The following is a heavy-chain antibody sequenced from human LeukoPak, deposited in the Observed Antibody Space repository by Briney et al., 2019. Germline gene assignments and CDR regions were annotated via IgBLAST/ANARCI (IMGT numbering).Heavy chain of an antibody. CDR1: GFTFSTYW. CDR2: ISRSGSTI. V-gene: IGHV3-48*04. CDR3: ARSGRGYEDAFDI. D-gene: IGHD5-12*01. Sequence: GGSPRLSCAASGFTFSTYWMGWVRQAPGKGLEWVSYISRSGSTIYYADSVKGRFTISRDNAKNSLYLQMNSLRAEDTAVYYCARSGRGYEDAFDIWGQGTMVIVSS. J-gene: IGHJ3*02.